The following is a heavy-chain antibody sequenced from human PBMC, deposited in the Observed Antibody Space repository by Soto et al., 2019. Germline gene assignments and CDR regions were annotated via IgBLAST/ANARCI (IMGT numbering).Heavy chain of an antibody. CDR2: IGSNGADK. J-gene: IGHJ4*02. CDR3: ARETYRGFYFDY. V-gene: IGHV3-23*01. CDR1: GITFSTYA. D-gene: IGHD4-4*01. Sequence: PEGALRLSCAASGITFSTYAMSWVRRAPGKGLEWVSTIGSNGADKQYADFVKGRFTVSRDSSKSTLSLQMNSLRVEDTALYYCARETYRGFYFDYWGQGTLVTVSS.